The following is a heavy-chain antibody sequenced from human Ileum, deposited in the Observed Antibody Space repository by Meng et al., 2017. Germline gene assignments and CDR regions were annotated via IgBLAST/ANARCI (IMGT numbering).Heavy chain of an antibody. Sequence: QVHLPESGPGLVNPSQTLSLTCSLSVGSIRSGEYYWSWIRQPPGKGLGWFGYIFYTGATYYNQSLKSRVTVSLETSKSKFSLKLSSVTAADTAIYYCVSERRRSYFFDYWGQGTLVTVSS. V-gene: IGHV4-30-4*01. CDR3: VSERRRSYFFDY. CDR1: VGSIRSGEYY. CDR2: IFYTGAT. J-gene: IGHJ4*02.